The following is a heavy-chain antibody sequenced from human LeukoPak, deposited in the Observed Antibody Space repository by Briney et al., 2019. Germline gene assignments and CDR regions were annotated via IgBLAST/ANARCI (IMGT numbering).Heavy chain of an antibody. Sequence: GGSLRLSCVASEFNFFSYGMQWVRQAPGKGLVWVSRIFTDGTTTSYADSVKGRFTISRDNAKNTLYLQMNSLRAEDTAVYYCARELPREVTLDCWGQGALVTVSP. CDR1: EFNFFSYG. D-gene: IGHD2-21*02. CDR3: ARELPREVTLDC. CDR2: IFTDGTTT. J-gene: IGHJ4*01. V-gene: IGHV3-74*01.